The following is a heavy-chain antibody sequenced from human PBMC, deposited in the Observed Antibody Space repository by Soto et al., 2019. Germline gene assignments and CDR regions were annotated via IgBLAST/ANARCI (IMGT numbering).Heavy chain of an antibody. J-gene: IGHJ4*02. CDR2: MNPSGDGT. CDR3: ARDWELGY. V-gene: IGHV1-46*01. Sequence: ASVKVSCKASGYTFSNYYMHWVRQAPGQGLEWMGTMNPSGDGTTYAQKFQGRVTMTRDTSTSTVYMGLSSLTSEDTAVYYCARDWELGYWGQGTLVTVSS. CDR1: GYTFSNYY. D-gene: IGHD1-7*01.